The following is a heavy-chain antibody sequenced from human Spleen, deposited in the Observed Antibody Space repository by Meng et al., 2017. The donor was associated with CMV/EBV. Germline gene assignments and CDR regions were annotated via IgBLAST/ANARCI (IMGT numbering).Heavy chain of an antibody. V-gene: IGHV3-30*04. CDR3: ARGSSSFWYFDL. CDR2: ISYDGSNK. CDR1: GFTFSSYA. J-gene: IGHJ2*01. Sequence: SCAASGFTFSSYAMHWVRQAPGKGLEWVAVISYDGSNKYYADSVKGRFTISRDNSKNTLYLQMNSLRAEDTAVYYCARGSSSFWYFDLWGRGTLVTVSS. D-gene: IGHD6-13*01.